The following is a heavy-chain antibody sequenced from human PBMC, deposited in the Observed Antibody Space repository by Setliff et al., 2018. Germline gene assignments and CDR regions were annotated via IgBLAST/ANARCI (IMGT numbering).Heavy chain of an antibody. J-gene: IGHJ4*02. CDR3: TTDWSRGDSGNYLRLDY. V-gene: IGHV3-15*01. Sequence: GGSLRLSCLASGFSFSNTKMSWIRQAPGKGLEWVGRIKSAADGGTIEYAAAANGRFTVSRDDSKNTLFLQMNSLKTEDTALYYCTTDWSRGDSGNYLRLDYWGPGTLVTVSS. D-gene: IGHD3-10*01. CDR1: GFSFSNTK. CDR2: IKSAADGGTI.